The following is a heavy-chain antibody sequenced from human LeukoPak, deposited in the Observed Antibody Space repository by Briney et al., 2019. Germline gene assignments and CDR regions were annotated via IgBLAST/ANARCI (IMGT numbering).Heavy chain of an antibody. D-gene: IGHD3-3*01. CDR1: GFTFSNYN. CDR2: ISSSGSTI. Sequence: GGSLRLSCAASGFTFSNYNMNWVRQAPGKGLEWVSYISSSGSTIYYADSVKGRFTISRDNAKNSLYLQMNSLRAEDTAVYYCARDRGGADDFWSGYYTGYFDYWGQGTLVTVSS. J-gene: IGHJ4*02. CDR3: ARDRGGADDFWSGYYTGYFDY. V-gene: IGHV3-48*01.